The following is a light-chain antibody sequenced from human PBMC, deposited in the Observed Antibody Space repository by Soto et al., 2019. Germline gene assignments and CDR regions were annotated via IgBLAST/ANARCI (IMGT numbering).Light chain of an antibody. V-gene: IGLV2-14*01. CDR1: SSDVGGYNY. CDR2: EVS. Sequence: QSALTQPASVSGSPGQSITISCTGTSSDVGGYNYVSWYQQHPGKAPKLIIYEVSNRPSEVSNRFSGSKSGNTASLTISGLQAEDEGNYYCSSYTSGITVVVFGGGTKLTVL. CDR3: SSYTSGITVVV. J-gene: IGLJ2*01.